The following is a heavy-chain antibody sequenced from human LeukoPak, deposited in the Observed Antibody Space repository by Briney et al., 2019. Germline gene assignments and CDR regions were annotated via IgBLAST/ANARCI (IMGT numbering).Heavy chain of an antibody. V-gene: IGHV4-34*01. D-gene: IGHD1-26*01. Sequence: PGGSLRLSCAASGFTFRSYAMSWVRQAPGKGLEWIGEINHSGSTNYNPSLKSRVTISVDTSKNQFSLKLSSVTAADTAVYYCARLTSGSYYGNWFDPWGQGTLVTVSS. CDR2: INHSGST. CDR3: ARLTSGSYYGNWFDP. CDR1: GFTFRSYA. J-gene: IGHJ5*02.